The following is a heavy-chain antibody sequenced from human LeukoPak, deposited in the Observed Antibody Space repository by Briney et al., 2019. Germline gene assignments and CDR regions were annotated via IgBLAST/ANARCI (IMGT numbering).Heavy chain of an antibody. CDR3: VRVYGGNSFVY. J-gene: IGHJ4*02. Sequence: GGSLRLSCAASGFSFSSYEMNWVRLAPGKGLEWVSYISSSGTTIYYADSVKGRFTISRDNAKKSLYLQMNSLRAEDTAVYYCVRVYGGNSFVYWGEGTVVTVSS. D-gene: IGHD4-23*01. CDR2: ISSSGTTI. V-gene: IGHV3-48*03. CDR1: GFSFSSYE.